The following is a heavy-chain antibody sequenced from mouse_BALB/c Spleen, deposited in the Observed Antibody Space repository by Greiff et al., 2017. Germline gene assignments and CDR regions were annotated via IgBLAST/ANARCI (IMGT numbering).Heavy chain of an antibody. CDR2: INPSNGRT. Sequence: QVQLQQPGAELVKPGASVKLSCKASGYTFTSYWMHWVKQRPGQGLEWIGEINPSNGRTNYNEKFKSKATLTVDKSSSTAYMQLSSLTSEDSAVYYCSRRGKNYAMDYWGQGTSVTVSS. CDR1: GYTFTSYW. V-gene: IGHV1S81*02. CDR3: SRRGKNYAMDY. J-gene: IGHJ4*01.